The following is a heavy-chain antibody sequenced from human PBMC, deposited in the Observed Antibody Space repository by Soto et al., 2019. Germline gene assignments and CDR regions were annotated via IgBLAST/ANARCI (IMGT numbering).Heavy chain of an antibody. V-gene: IGHV4-30-2*01. Sequence: SETLSLTCAVSGGSISSGGYSWSWIRQPPGKGLEWIGYIYHSGSTYYNPSLKSRVTISVDRSKNQFSLKLSSVTAADTAVYYCARVHSSSWYNRFDPWGQG. D-gene: IGHD6-13*01. CDR2: IYHSGST. CDR1: GGSISSGGYS. J-gene: IGHJ5*02. CDR3: ARVHSSSWYNRFDP.